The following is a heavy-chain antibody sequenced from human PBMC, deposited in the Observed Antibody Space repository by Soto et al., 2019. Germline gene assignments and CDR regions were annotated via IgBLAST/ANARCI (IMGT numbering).Heavy chain of an antibody. Sequence: QVQLVQSGAEVKKPGSSVKVSCKASGGTFSSYAISWVRQAPGQGLEWMGGIIPIFGTANYEQKFQGSVTITADESTSTAYMEQSSLRSEDTAVYYCAGVVGDAYDSSGWYYWGQGTLVTVSS. J-gene: IGHJ4*02. CDR3: AGVVGDAYDSSGWYY. V-gene: IGHV1-69*12. D-gene: IGHD3-22*01. CDR1: GGTFSSYA. CDR2: IIPIFGTA.